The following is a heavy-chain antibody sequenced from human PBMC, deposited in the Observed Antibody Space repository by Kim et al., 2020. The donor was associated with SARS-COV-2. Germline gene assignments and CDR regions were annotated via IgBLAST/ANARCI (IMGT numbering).Heavy chain of an antibody. CDR3: ARASLTMIVVVGAFDI. Sequence: SETLSLTCTVSGGSISSGGYYWSWIRQHPGKGLEWIGYIYYSGSTYYNPSLKSRVTISVDTSKNQFSLKLSSVTAADTAVDYCARASLTMIVVVGAFDIWGQGTMVTVSS. V-gene: IGHV4-31*03. CDR2: IYYSGST. J-gene: IGHJ3*02. D-gene: IGHD3-22*01. CDR1: GGSISSGGYY.